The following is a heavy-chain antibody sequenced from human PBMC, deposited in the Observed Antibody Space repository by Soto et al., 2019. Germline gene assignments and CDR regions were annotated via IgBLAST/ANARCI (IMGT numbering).Heavy chain of an antibody. CDR2: IYTSGST. D-gene: IGHD5-12*01. J-gene: IGHJ5*02. V-gene: IGHV4-4*07. Sequence: SETLSLTCTVSGGSISGYYWSWIRQPAGKGLEWIGRIYTSGSTNYNPSLKSRVTLSVDTSKNQFSLKLTSVTAADTAVYYWARAGGYEVQGNNWFDPWGQGTLVTVSS. CDR3: ARAGGYEVQGNNWFDP. CDR1: GGSISGYY.